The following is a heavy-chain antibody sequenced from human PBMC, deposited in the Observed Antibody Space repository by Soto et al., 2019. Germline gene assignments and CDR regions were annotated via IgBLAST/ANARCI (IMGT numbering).Heavy chain of an antibody. CDR3: ARDTINCSSTSCYYYYYGMDV. CDR1: GFTFSSYS. J-gene: IGHJ6*02. V-gene: IGHV3-21*01. D-gene: IGHD2-2*01. CDR2: ISSSSSYI. Sequence: PGGSLRLSCAASGFTFSSYSMNWVRQAPGKGLEWVSSISSSSSYIYYADSVKGRFTISRDNAKNSLYLQMNSLRAEDTAVYYCARDTINCSSTSCYYYYYGMDVWGQGTTVTVSS.